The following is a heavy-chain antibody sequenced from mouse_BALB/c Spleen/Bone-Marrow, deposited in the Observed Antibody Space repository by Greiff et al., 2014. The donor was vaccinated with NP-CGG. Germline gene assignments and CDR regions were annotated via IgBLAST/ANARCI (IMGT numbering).Heavy chain of an antibody. V-gene: IGHV1-26*01. D-gene: IGHD2-14*01. J-gene: IGHJ4*01. CDR3: AKNYRYDGALDY. CDR1: GYSFTGYY. CDR2: INPYNGAT. Sequence: VQLQQSGPELVKPEASVKISCKASGYSFTGYYMHWVKQSHVKSLEWIGRINPYNGATSYNQNFKVKASLAVDKSSSTAYMELHSLTSEDSAVYYCAKNYRYDGALDYWGQGTTVTVSS.